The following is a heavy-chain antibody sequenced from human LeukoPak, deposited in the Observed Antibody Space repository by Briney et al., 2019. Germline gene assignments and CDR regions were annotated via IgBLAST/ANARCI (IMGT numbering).Heavy chain of an antibody. J-gene: IGHJ4*02. V-gene: IGHV7-4-1*02. Sequence: GASVKVSCKASGYTFTSYAMNWVRQAPGQGLEWMGRINTSTGNPTHAQGFTGRFVFSLDTSVTTAYLQISSLKAEDTAVYYCVRRYSSGYVDYWGQGTLVTVSA. CDR1: GYTFTSYA. D-gene: IGHD3-22*01. CDR2: INTSTGNP. CDR3: VRRYSSGYVDY.